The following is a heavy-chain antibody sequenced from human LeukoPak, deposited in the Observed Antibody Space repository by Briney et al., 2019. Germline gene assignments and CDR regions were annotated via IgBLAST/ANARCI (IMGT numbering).Heavy chain of an antibody. Sequence: GGTLRLSCAASGFPFSSYGMSWVRQAPGKGLEWVSAISGSGGSTYYADSVKGRFTISRDNSKNTLYLQMNSLRAEDTAVYYCAKVAAVGLDYWGQGTLVTVSS. CDR3: AKVAAVGLDY. D-gene: IGHD6-19*01. V-gene: IGHV3-23*01. J-gene: IGHJ4*02. CDR2: ISGSGGST. CDR1: GFPFSSYG.